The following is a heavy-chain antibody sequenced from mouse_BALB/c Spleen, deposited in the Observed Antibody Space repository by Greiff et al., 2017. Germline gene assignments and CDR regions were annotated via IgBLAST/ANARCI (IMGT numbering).Heavy chain of an antibody. V-gene: IGHV1-63*02. D-gene: IGHD2-3*01. Sequence: VKLVESGAELVRPGTSVKISCKASGYTFTNYWLGWVKQRPGHGLEWIGDIYPGGGYTNYNEKFKGKATLTADTSSSTAYMQLSSLTSEDSAVYFCARDGYYFDYWGQGTTLTVSS. CDR3: ARDGYYFDY. J-gene: IGHJ2*01. CDR1: GYTFTNYW. CDR2: IYPGGGYT.